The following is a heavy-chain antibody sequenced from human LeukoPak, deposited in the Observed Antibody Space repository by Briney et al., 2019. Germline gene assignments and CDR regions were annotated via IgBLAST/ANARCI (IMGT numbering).Heavy chain of an antibody. V-gene: IGHV4-4*07. Sequence: SETLSLTCTVSGGSISSYYWSWVRQPAGKGLEWIGRINTSGSTNYNASLRSRVTMSVDTSKNQFSLKRSSVAAADTAVYYCAREGYYDSNGYYNWYFDLWGRGTLVTVSS. CDR3: AREGYYDSNGYYNWYFDL. D-gene: IGHD3-22*01. J-gene: IGHJ2*01. CDR1: GGSISSYY. CDR2: INTSGST.